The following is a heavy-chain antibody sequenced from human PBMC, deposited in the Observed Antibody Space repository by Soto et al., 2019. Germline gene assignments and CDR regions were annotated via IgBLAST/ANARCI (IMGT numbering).Heavy chain of an antibody. V-gene: IGHV1-69*02. CDR1: GGTFSSYT. Sequence: QVQLVQSGAEVKKPGSSVKVSCKASGGTFSSYTISWVRQAPGQGLEWMGRIIPILGIANYAQKFQGRVTITADKYTSTAYMELSSLRSEDTAVYYCARGGYNWNDVEYFDYWGQGTLVTVSS. J-gene: IGHJ4*02. CDR2: IIPILGIA. D-gene: IGHD1-20*01. CDR3: ARGGYNWNDVEYFDY.